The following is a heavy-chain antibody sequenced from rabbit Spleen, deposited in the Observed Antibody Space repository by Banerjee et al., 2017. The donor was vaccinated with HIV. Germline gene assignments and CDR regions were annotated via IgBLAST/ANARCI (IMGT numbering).Heavy chain of an antibody. D-gene: IGHD1-1*01. CDR3: VRGASSSGYYSL. V-gene: IGHV1S47*01. CDR2: IDLLFGTT. J-gene: IGHJ3*01. CDR1: AFDFSSGG. Sequence: EQLEESGGGLVQPGGSLKLSCKASAFDFSSGGVSWVRQAPGKGLEWIGYIDLLFGTTYYATWASGRFTISSHNAQNTLYLQVNSLTAADTATYFCVRGASSSGYYSLWGQGTLVTVS.